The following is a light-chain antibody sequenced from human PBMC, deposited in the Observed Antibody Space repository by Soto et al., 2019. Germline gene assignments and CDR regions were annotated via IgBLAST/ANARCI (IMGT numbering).Light chain of an antibody. Sequence: EIVLTQSPGNLSLSPGERATLSCRASQSVSSSYLAWYQQKPGQAPRLLIYGASSRATGIPDRFSGSGSGTDFTLTISSLDPEDFAVYYCQQRSNRPLTFGQGTRLEIK. J-gene: IGKJ5*01. CDR1: QSVSSSY. V-gene: IGKV3D-20*02. CDR2: GAS. CDR3: QQRSNRPLT.